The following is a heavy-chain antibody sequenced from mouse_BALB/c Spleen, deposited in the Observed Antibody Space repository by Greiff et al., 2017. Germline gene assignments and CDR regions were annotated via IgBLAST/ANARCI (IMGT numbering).Heavy chain of an antibody. CDR2: ISDGGSYT. CDR1: GFTFSDYY. J-gene: IGHJ2*01. CDR3: ARERDYANSYFDY. Sequence: DVMLVESGGGLVKPGGSLKLSCAASGFTFSDYYMYWVRQTPEKRLEWVATISDGGSYTYYPDSVKGRFTISRDNAKNNLYLQMSSLKSEDTAMYYCARERDYANSYFDYWGQGTTLTVSS. D-gene: IGHD2-1*01. V-gene: IGHV5-4*02.